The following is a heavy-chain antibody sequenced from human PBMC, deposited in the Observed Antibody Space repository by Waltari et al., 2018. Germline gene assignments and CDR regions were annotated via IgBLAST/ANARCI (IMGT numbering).Heavy chain of an antibody. CDR1: GGSFSGYY. CDR2: IIHSGST. V-gene: IGHV4-34*01. Sequence: QVQLQQWGAGLLKPSETLSLTCAVYGGSFSGYYWSWIRQSPGKGLEWIGEIIHSGSTNYNPSRKSRVTISIDTSKNQFSLRLSSVTAADTAVYYCARGHWFDPWGQGTLVTVSS. CDR3: ARGHWFDP. J-gene: IGHJ5*02.